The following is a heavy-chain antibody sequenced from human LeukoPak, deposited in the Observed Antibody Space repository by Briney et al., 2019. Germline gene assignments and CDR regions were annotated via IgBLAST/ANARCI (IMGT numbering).Heavy chain of an antibody. J-gene: IGHJ4*02. V-gene: IGHV4-34*01. D-gene: IGHD4-17*01. CDR1: GGSLSGFH. Sequence: SETLSLTRAVSGGSLSGFHWAWIRQSPEKGLEWIGEINHSGSYTNNPSLKSRVTISVATPRNQVFMELTSVTAADTAVYYCARGSDDGDYKGGFYYLDLWGQGTLVTVSS. CDR3: ARGSDDGDYKGGFYYLDL. CDR2: INHSGSY.